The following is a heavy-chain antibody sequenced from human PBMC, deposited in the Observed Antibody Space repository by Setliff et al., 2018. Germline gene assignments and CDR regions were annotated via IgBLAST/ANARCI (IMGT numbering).Heavy chain of an antibody. CDR3: ARAYYSDNTGPYWAY. CDR1: GFTFSDFY. CDR2: ISSNGNAI. V-gene: IGHV3-11*04. Sequence: GGSLRLSCAGSGFTFSDFYMSWIRQAPGKGLEWVSFISSNGNAIHYADSVKGRFTISRDNARNLLFLQMNSLRGDETAVYYCARAYYSDNTGPYWAYWGQGTLVTVS. D-gene: IGHD3-22*01. J-gene: IGHJ4*02.